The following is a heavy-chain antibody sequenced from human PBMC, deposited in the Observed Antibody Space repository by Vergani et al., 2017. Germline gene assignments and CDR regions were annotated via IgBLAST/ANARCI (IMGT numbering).Heavy chain of an antibody. CDR2: IKQDGSEK. D-gene: IGHD6-13*01. CDR1: GFTFSSYW. J-gene: IGHJ6*02. V-gene: IGHV3-7*01. Sequence: EVQLVESGGGLVQPGGSLRLSCAASGFTFSSYWMSWVRQAPGKGLEWVANIKQDGSEKYYVDSVKGRFTISRDNAKNSLYLQMNSLRAEDTAVYYCARGLIIAAPPLDYYYGMDVWGQGP. CDR3: ARGLIIAAPPLDYYYGMDV.